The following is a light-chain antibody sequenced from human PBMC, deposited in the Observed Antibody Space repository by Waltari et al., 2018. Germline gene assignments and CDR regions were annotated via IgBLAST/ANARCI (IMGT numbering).Light chain of an antibody. CDR1: STDVGAYNY. Sequence: QSALTQPASVSGSPGQSITISCTGTSTDVGAYNYVSWHQQHPGKAPKLIIYDVSIRPSGVSIRFSGSKSGTTASLTISGLQGEDEAVYHCSSYTSNRLYVFGTGTTLTVL. V-gene: IGLV2-14*01. J-gene: IGLJ1*01. CDR3: SSYTSNRLYV. CDR2: DVS.